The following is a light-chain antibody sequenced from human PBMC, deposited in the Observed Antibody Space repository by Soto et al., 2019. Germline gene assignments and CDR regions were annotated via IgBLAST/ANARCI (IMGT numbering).Light chain of an antibody. Sequence: QSVLTQPASVSGSPGQSITISCTGTSSDVGSYNLVSWYQQHPGKAPKLMIYEVIKRPSGVSNRFSGSKSGNTASPTISGLQAEDEADYYCCSYAGSTPYVFGTGTKVTVL. CDR1: SSDVGSYNL. CDR2: EVI. V-gene: IGLV2-23*02. CDR3: CSYAGSTPYV. J-gene: IGLJ1*01.